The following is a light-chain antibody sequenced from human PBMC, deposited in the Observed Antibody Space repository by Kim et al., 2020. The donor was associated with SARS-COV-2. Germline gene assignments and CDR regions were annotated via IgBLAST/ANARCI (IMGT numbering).Light chain of an antibody. Sequence: SRTPTLTCAGNSNKVGHRGAVWVRQHQGHPPKHLSHRNDDRPSGISVGLAASKSGDGAYQSNTGLQQGDEADYCCSAWDRTVSAWVFGGGTRLTV. CDR3: SAWDRTVSAWV. V-gene: IGLV10-54*01. J-gene: IGLJ3*02. CDR2: RND. CDR1: SNKVGHRG.